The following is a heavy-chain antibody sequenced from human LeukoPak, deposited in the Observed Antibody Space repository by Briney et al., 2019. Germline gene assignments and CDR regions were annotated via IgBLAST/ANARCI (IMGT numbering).Heavy chain of an antibody. V-gene: IGHV3-33*01. D-gene: IGHD1-1*01. CDR1: GFTFSSYG. CDR2: IWYDGSNK. Sequence: GGSLRLSCAASGFTFSSYGMHWIRQAPGKGLEWVAVIWYDGSNKYYADSVKGRFTISRDNSKNTLYLQMNSLRAEDTAVYYCARAGHDGAFDIWGQGTMVTVSS. CDR3: ARAGHDGAFDI. J-gene: IGHJ3*02.